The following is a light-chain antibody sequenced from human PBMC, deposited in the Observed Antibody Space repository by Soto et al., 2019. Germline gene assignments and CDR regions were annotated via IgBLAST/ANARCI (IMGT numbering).Light chain of an antibody. Sequence: EIVLTQSPATLSSFPGERVTLSCRASQSVSSNLAWYQQKPGQAPRLLIYDASNRATGIPDRFSGSGSGTDFTLTISRLEPEDFAVYYCQQYGSSPSGTFGQGTKVDIK. CDR3: QQYGSSPSGT. CDR1: QSVSSN. CDR2: DAS. J-gene: IGKJ1*01. V-gene: IGKV3-20*01.